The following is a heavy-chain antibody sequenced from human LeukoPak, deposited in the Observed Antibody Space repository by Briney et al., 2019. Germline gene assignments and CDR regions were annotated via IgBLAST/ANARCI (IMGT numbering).Heavy chain of an antibody. J-gene: IGHJ6*03. CDR2: IYYSGST. CDR3: ARTTEGGYTYGYFYYYYMDV. CDR1: GGSISKNSYY. D-gene: IGHD5-18*01. Sequence: SETLSLTCTVSGGSISKNSYYWGWIRQPPGKGLEWIGYIYYSGSTNYNPSLKSRVTISVDTSKNQFSLKLTSVTAADTAVYYCARTTEGGYTYGYFYYYYMDVWGKGTTVTISS. V-gene: IGHV4-61*05.